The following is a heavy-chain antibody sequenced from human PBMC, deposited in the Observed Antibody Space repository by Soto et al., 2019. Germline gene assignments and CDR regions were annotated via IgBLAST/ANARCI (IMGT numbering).Heavy chain of an antibody. J-gene: IGHJ4*02. V-gene: IGHV3-7*03. Sequence: WWSLRLCCAASGFTFSSYWMSWVRQAPGKGLGWVANIKEDGSGKYYVDSVKGRFSISRDNARNSLYLQMNSLRVEDTAVYYCVRVGRLGGYWGQGALVTVSS. D-gene: IGHD3-16*01. CDR1: GFTFSSYW. CDR3: VRVGRLGGY. CDR2: IKEDGSGK.